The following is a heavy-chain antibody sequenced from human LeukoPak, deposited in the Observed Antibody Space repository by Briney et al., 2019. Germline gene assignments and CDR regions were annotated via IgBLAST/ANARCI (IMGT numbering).Heavy chain of an antibody. J-gene: IGHJ4*02. CDR3: ARVYSSSWYGYFDY. Sequence: SETLSLTCTVSGGSLSRYYWSWIRQPPGKGLEWIGYMYYSGSTNYNPSLKSRVTISVDTSKNQFSLKLSSVTAADTDVYYCARVYSSSWYGYFDYWGQGTLVTVSS. V-gene: IGHV4-59*01. CDR2: MYYSGST. CDR1: GGSLSRYY. D-gene: IGHD6-13*01.